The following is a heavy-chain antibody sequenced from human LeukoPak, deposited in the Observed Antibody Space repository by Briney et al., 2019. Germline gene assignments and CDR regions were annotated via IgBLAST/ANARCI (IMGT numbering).Heavy chain of an antibody. D-gene: IGHD3-3*01. V-gene: IGHV3-23*01. CDR3: AKDHGGSVLRFLEWIKSTY. J-gene: IGHJ4*02. CDR2: ISGSGGST. Sequence: GGSLRLSCAASGFTFSSYAMSWVRQAPGKGLEWVSAISGSGGSTYYADSVKGRFTISRDNSKNTLYLQMNSLRAEDTAVYYCAKDHGGSVLRFLEWIKSTYWGQGTLVTVSS. CDR1: GFTFSSYA.